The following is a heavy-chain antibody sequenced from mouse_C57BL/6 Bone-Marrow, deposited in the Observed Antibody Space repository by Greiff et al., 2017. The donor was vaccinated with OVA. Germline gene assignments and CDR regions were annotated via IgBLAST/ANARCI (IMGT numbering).Heavy chain of an antibody. Sequence: DVKLVESGGGLVKPGGSLKLSCAASGFTFSDYGMHWVRQAPEKGLEWVAYISSGSSTIYYADTVKGRFTISRDNAKNTLFLQMTSLRSEDTAMYYCARPGYYGSSYYFDYWGQGTTLTVSS. J-gene: IGHJ2*01. CDR1: GFTFSDYG. CDR3: ARPGYYGSSYYFDY. CDR2: ISSGSSTI. D-gene: IGHD1-1*01. V-gene: IGHV5-17*01.